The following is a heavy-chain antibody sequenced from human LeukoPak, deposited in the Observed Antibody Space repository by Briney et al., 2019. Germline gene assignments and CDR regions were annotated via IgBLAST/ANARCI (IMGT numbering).Heavy chain of an antibody. CDR2: INPNSGGT. J-gene: IGHJ4*02. V-gene: IGHV1-2*02. Sequence: GASVKVSCKASGYTFTGYYMHWVRQAPGQGLEWMGWINPNSGGTNYAQKFQGRVTMTRDTSISTAYMELSRLRSDDTAVYYCARDRYTKSYYFDYWGQGTLVTVSS. D-gene: IGHD1-1*01. CDR3: ARDRYTKSYYFDY. CDR1: GYTFTGYY.